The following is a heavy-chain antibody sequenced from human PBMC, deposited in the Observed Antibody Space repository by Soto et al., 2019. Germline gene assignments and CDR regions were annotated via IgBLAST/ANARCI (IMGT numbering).Heavy chain of an antibody. V-gene: IGHV3-48*02. Sequence: EEQLVESGGGLVQPGGSLRLSCAASGFTFSPYSMNWVRQAPGKGLEWVSYISSSSSTIYYADSVKGRFTISRDNAKNSLWLQMNSLRDEETAMYYCVRDRMWEQWLGPHDAFEIWGQGTMVTVSS. D-gene: IGHD6-19*01. CDR1: GFTFSPYS. CDR3: VRDRMWEQWLGPHDAFEI. CDR2: ISSSSSTI. J-gene: IGHJ3*02.